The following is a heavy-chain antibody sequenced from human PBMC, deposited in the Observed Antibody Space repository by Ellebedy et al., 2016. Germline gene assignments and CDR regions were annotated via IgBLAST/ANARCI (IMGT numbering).Heavy chain of an antibody. J-gene: IGHJ4*02. Sequence: GESLKISCATSGFTFRNYAMSWVRQPPGKGLEWVSSIDGNDATYYADSVKGRFAISRDNSKNTLYLQMNSLRVEDTAIYYCAKDRTSADGIFYFDYWGQGTLVTASS. V-gene: IGHV3-23*01. CDR3: AKDRTSADGIFYFDY. D-gene: IGHD6-13*01. CDR1: GFTFRNYA. CDR2: IDGNDAT.